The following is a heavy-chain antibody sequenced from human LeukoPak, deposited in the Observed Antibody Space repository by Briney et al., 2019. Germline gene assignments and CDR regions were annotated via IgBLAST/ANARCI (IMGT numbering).Heavy chain of an antibody. V-gene: IGHV3-21*01. CDR2: ISSSSSYI. CDR1: GFTFSSYS. CDR3: ARDRYFDWLSPFDY. D-gene: IGHD3-9*01. Sequence: PGGSLRLXCAASGFTFSSYSMNWVRRAPGKGLEWVSSISSSSSYIYYADSVKGRFTISRDNAKNSLYLQMNSLRAEDTAVYYCARDRYFDWLSPFDYWGQGTLVTVSS. J-gene: IGHJ4*02.